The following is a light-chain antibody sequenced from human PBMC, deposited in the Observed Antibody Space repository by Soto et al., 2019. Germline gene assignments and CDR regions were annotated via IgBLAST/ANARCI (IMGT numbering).Light chain of an antibody. Sequence: EIVLTQSPGILSLSPGERATLSCRASQSVSNSYLAWYQQKPGQAPRLLMYAASNRATGIPDRFSGSGSGTDFTLTISRLEPEDFAVYYCQQFPTWTFGQGIKVEIK. CDR3: QQFPTWT. V-gene: IGKV3-20*01. J-gene: IGKJ1*01. CDR2: AAS. CDR1: QSVSNSY.